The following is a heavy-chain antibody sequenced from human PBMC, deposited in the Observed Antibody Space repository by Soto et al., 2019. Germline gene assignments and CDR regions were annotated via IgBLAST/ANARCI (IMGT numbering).Heavy chain of an antibody. CDR3: ARQVLLWFGEPVWFDP. CDR1: GGSISSYY. J-gene: IGHJ5*02. D-gene: IGHD3-10*01. Sequence: PSETLSLTCTVSGGSISSYYWSWIRQPPGKGLEWIGYIYYSGSTNYNPSLKSRVTISVDTSKNQFSLKLSSVTAADTAVYYCARQVLLWFGEPVWFDPWGQGTLVTVAS. V-gene: IGHV4-59*08. CDR2: IYYSGST.